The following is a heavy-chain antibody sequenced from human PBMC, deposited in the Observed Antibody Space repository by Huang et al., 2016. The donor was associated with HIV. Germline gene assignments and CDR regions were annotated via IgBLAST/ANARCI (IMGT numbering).Heavy chain of an antibody. CDR2: SSRSGSSI. D-gene: IGHD3-10*01. Sequence: EMQLVQSGGGLVKPGGSLRLSCAASGFSFSRYTLTWVRQTPEQGLGWGAKSSRSGSSIYYADVVKGKGRLTGSRDNAKNSLYLQIKSLRAEDTAVYYCATVGWNSGSDAFYFDYWGQGTLVTVSS. V-gene: IGHV3-21*02. CDR3: ATVGWNSGSDAFYFDY. J-gene: IGHJ4*02. CDR1: GFSFSRYT.